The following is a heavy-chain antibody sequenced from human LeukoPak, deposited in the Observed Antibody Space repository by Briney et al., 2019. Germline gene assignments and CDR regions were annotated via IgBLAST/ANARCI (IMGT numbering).Heavy chain of an antibody. J-gene: IGHJ3*02. Sequence: ASVKVSCKASGYTFTSYYMHWVRQAPGQGLEWMGIINPSGGSTSYAQKFQGRVTMTRDTSTSTVYMELSSLRSEDTAVYYCARDAPSSYYCSGGSCFDAFDIWGQGTMVTVSS. D-gene: IGHD2-15*01. V-gene: IGHV1-46*01. CDR2: INPSGGST. CDR3: ARDAPSSYYCSGGSCFDAFDI. CDR1: GYTFTSYY.